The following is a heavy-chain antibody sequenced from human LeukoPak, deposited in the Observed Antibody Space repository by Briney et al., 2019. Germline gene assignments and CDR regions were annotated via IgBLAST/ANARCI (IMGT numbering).Heavy chain of an antibody. CDR3: ARDPLGRVYSNYYFDY. D-gene: IGHD4-11*01. CDR1: GFTFSSYA. V-gene: IGHV3-30-3*01. J-gene: IGHJ4*02. Sequence: QPGRSLRLSCAASGFTFSSYAMHWVRQAPGKGLEWVAVISYDGSNKYYADSVKGRFTISRDNSKNTLYLQMNSLRAEDTAVYYCARDPLGRVYSNYYFDYWGQGTLVTVSS. CDR2: ISYDGSNK.